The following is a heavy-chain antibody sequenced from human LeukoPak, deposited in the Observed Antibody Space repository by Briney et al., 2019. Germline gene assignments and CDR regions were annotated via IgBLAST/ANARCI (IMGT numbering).Heavy chain of an antibody. Sequence: GESLKISCKGSGYTFIDYSIAWVRQMPGKGLEWMGIIYPGDSDTRYSPSFQGQVTISADKSISTAYLQWSSLKASDTAMYYCARLDCSGGSCYALDYWGQGTLVTVSS. V-gene: IGHV5-51*01. CDR1: GYTFIDYS. CDR3: ARLDCSGGSCYALDY. D-gene: IGHD2-15*01. J-gene: IGHJ4*02. CDR2: IYPGDSDT.